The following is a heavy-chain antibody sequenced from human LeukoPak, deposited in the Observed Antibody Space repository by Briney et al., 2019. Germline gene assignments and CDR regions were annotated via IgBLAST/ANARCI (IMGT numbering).Heavy chain of an antibody. J-gene: IGHJ4*02. V-gene: IGHV1-24*01. D-gene: IGHD3-3*01. CDR3: AREGSDDFWSGYFTTPNDY. CDR2: FDPEDGET. Sequence: ASVKVSCKVSGYTLTELSMHWVRQAPGKGLEWMGGFDPEDGETIYAQKFQGRVTMTEDTSTDTAYMELRSLRSDDTAVYYCAREGSDDFWSGYFTTPNDYWGQGTLVTVSS. CDR1: GYTLTELS.